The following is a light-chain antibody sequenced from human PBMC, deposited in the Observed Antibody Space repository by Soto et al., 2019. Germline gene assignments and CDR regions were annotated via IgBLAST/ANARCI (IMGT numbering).Light chain of an antibody. J-gene: IGKJ3*01. CDR1: ESTTSS. CDR2: DTS. V-gene: IGKV3-11*01. CDR3: QQYNNWPGT. Sequence: EVVLTQSPATLSLFPGERATLSCRASESTTSSLAWYQQKPGQAPRVLIYDTSTRATGIPARFSGSGSGTDFTLTISSLEPEDFAVYYCQQYNNWPGTFGPGTKVDIK.